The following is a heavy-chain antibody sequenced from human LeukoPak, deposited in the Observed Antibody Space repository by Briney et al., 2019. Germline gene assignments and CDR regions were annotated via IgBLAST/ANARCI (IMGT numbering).Heavy chain of an antibody. CDR3: ARSPPGLIYMDV. Sequence: SVKVSCKASGYTFTGYYMHWVRQAPGQGLEWMGGFIPIFGTANYAQKFQGRVMITADESATTAYMEVSSLRSEDTAVYYCARSPPGLIYMDVWGKGTTVSVSS. D-gene: IGHD2-8*01. CDR2: FIPIFGTA. V-gene: IGHV1-69*13. J-gene: IGHJ6*03. CDR1: GYTFTGYY.